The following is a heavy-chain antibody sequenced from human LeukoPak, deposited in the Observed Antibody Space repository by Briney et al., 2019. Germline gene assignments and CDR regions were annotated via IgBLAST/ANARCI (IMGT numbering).Heavy chain of an antibody. Sequence: GGSLRLSCAASGFTFDDYGMSWVRQAPGKGLEWVANINQGGSEKYDVDSAKGRFTISRDNAKNSMYLQMNSLRAEDTAVYYCARDGATFSGYDWYYYMDVWGKGTTVTVSS. J-gene: IGHJ6*03. D-gene: IGHD5-12*01. CDR3: ARDGATFSGYDWYYYMDV. CDR1: GFTFDDYG. V-gene: IGHV3-7*01. CDR2: INQGGSEK.